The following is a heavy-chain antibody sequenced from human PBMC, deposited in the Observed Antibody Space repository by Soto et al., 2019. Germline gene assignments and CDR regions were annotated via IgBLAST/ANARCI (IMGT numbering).Heavy chain of an antibody. CDR1: GGTFSSYA. J-gene: IGHJ1*01. CDR3: ASSANYYDSSGYNFQH. V-gene: IGHV1-69*12. D-gene: IGHD3-22*01. CDR2: IIPIFGTA. Sequence: QVQLVQSGAEVKKPGSSVKVSCKASGGTFSSYAISWVRQAPGQGLEWMGGIIPIFGTANYAQKFQGRVTITAGESPSTAYVELSSLRSEDTAVYYCASSANYYDSSGYNFQHWGQGTLVTVSS.